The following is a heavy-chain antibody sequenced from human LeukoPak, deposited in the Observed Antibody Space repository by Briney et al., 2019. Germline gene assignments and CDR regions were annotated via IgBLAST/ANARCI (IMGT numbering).Heavy chain of an antibody. V-gene: IGHV1-8*01. CDR3: ARGGDIVVVTDYGMYV. J-gene: IGHJ6*02. D-gene: IGHD2-21*02. Sequence: IKWXGQATGQGVEWMGWMIPNSGNTSYAQKFHGRVTMTSNTSISTAYMKLSSLRSEDTAVYYCARGGDIVVVTDYGMYVWGQGTTXT. CDR2: MIPNSGNT.